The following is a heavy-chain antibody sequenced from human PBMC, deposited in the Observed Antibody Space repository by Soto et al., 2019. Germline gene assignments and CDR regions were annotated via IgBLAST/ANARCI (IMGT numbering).Heavy chain of an antibody. CDR3: AKVLSKNYYYTFDI. CDR1: GFTFSDYA. CDR2: ISGGSSVT. Sequence: GGSLRLSCTASGFTFSDYAMTWVRQAPGKGLEWVSTISGGSSVTYYGDSVKGRFTISRDNAKKTLFLQLNRLSAEDTATYYCAKVLSKNYYYTFDIWGQGTQVTVSS. D-gene: IGHD3-22*01. J-gene: IGHJ1*01. V-gene: IGHV3-23*01.